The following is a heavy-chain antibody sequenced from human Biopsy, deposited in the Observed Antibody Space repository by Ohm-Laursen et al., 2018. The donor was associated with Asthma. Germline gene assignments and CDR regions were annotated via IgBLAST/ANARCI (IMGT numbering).Heavy chain of an antibody. CDR1: GGSITSSSYY. D-gene: IGHD3-22*01. CDR3: VRHQYSSSWSTFDY. J-gene: IGHJ4*02. V-gene: IGHV4-39*01. Sequence: SETLSLTCTVSGGSITSSSYYWGWIRQPPGKGMEWIGSMYHSGSPYYHPSLKSRATISVDTSKNQLSLKLSYVTAADTAVYFCVRHQYSSSWSTFDYWGQGALVTVSS. CDR2: MYHSGSP.